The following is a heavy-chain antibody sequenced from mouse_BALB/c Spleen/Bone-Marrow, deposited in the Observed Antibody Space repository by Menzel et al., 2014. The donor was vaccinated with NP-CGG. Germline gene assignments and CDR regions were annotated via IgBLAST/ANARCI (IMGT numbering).Heavy chain of an antibody. V-gene: IGHV3-1*02. CDR3: ARWNGYYAMDY. D-gene: IGHD1-2*01. Sequence: EVKVVESGPALVKPSQSLSLTCTVTGYSITSGYSWHWIRQLPGNTLEWMGYIHYSGGTNYNPSLKSRISITRDTSKNQFFLQLNSVTTEDTATYYCARWNGYYAMDYWGQGTSVTVSS. CDR1: GYSITSGYS. CDR2: IHYSGGT. J-gene: IGHJ4*01.